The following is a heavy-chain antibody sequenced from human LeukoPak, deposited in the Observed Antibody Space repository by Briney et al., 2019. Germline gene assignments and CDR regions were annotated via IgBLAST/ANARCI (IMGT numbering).Heavy chain of an antibody. D-gene: IGHD2-15*01. V-gene: IGHV3-66*03. J-gene: IGHJ4*02. CDR3: ARDYGGPHYFDY. CDR2: IYSCGST. CDR1: GFTVSSNY. Sequence: GGSLRLSCAASGFTVSSNYMSWVRQAPGKGLEWVSVIYSCGSTYYADSVKGRFTISKDNSNNTLYLQMHSLRAEATAVYSCARDYGGPHYFDYWGQGTLVTVSS.